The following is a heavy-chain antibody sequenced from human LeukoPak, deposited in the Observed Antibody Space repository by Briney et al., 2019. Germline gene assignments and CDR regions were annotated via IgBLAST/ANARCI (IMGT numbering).Heavy chain of an antibody. CDR1: GFSFSSYG. D-gene: IGHD6-19*01. CDR3: ARWSRYSSGWYELGY. Sequence: GGSLRLSCAASGFSFSSYGMHWVRQAPGKGLEWVAVISYDGGNKYYADSVKGRFTISRDNSMDTLYLQMNSLRAEDTAVYYCARWSRYSSGWYELGYWGQGILVTVSS. CDR2: ISYDGGNK. J-gene: IGHJ4*02. V-gene: IGHV3-30*03.